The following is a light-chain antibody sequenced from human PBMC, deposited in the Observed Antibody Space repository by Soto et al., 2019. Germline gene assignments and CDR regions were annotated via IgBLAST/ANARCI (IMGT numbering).Light chain of an antibody. CDR2: AAS. Sequence: DIQMTQSPSSLSASEGDRVTITCRASQSISNYLNWYQQKPGKAPKLLIYAASSLQSGVPSRFSGSGSGTDFTLTISSLQPEDFATYYCQQYKAYPYTFAQGTKVDIK. J-gene: IGKJ2*01. CDR3: QQYKAYPYT. CDR1: QSISNY. V-gene: IGKV1-39*01.